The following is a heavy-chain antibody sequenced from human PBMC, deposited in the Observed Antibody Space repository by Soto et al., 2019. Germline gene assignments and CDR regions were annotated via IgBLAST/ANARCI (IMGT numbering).Heavy chain of an antibody. V-gene: IGHV3-73*01. D-gene: IGHD3-10*01. CDR2: IRSKANSYAT. J-gene: IGHJ4*02. CDR3: TRHLYGSGTTQIDY. Sequence: GGSLRLSCAASGFTFSGSAMHWVRQASGKGLEWVGRIRSKANSYATAYAASVKGRFTISRDDSKNTAYLQMNSLKAEDTAVYYCTRHLYGSGTTQIDYWGQGTLVTVSS. CDR1: GFTFSGSA.